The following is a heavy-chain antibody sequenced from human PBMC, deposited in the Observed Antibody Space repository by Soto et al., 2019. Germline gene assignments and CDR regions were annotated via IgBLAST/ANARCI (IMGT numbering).Heavy chain of an antibody. J-gene: IGHJ4*02. V-gene: IGHV1-46*03. Sequence: QVHLVQSGAEVKKPGASVKVSCKASGYTFTSHYMHWVRQAPGHGLEWMGVINPAGVSTTYAQKFEGRVTMTRDTSTSTVYMDLSTLRSEDTAVYYCARGSMETLGGIILPEFYFDYWGQGTLVTVSS. CDR1: GYTFTSHY. CDR2: INPAGVST. D-gene: IGHD3-16*01. CDR3: ARGSMETLGGIILPEFYFDY.